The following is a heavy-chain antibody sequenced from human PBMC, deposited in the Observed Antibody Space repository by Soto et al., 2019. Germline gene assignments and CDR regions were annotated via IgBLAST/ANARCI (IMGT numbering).Heavy chain of an antibody. V-gene: IGHV4-59*08. Sequence: QVQLQESGPGLVKPSETLSLSCRVSGGSISGHYWSWVRQTPGKGLEWIGYMYYSGSTTYNPSLKVRVTIPVDTSKNHFSLRLTSVTAADTAVYYCARGPYYDLIWNYYYMDVWGKGTTVTVSS. D-gene: IGHD3-16*01. CDR2: MYYSGST. J-gene: IGHJ6*03. CDR1: GGSISGHY. CDR3: ARGPYYDLIWNYYYMDV.